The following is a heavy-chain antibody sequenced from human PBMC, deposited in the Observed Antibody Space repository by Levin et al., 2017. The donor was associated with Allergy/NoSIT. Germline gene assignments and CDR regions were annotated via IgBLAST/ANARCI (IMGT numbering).Heavy chain of an antibody. Sequence: PGGSLRLSCAASGFTFSDHYMDWVRQAPGKGLEWVGRTRNKANSYTTEYAASVKGRFTISRDDSKNSLYLQMNSLKTEDTAVYYCARERRYDFWSGYYTFGYFDYWGQGTLVTVSS. V-gene: IGHV3-72*01. D-gene: IGHD3-3*01. CDR3: ARERRYDFWSGYYTFGYFDY. J-gene: IGHJ4*02. CDR2: TRNKANSYTT. CDR1: GFTFSDHY.